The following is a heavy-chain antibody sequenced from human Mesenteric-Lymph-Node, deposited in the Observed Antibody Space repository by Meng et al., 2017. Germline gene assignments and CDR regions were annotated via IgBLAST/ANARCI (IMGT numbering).Heavy chain of an antibody. D-gene: IGHD6-13*01. CDR3: ARARIAAAGHPALGY. Sequence: VQLQQLGEGLLRPSETLSLTGAVYGGSFSGYYWSWIRQPPGKGLEWIGEINHSGSTNYNPSLKSRVTISVDTSKNQFSLKLSSVTAADTAVYYCARARIAAAGHPALGYWGQGTLVTVSS. V-gene: IGHV4-34*01. CDR1: GGSFSGYY. J-gene: IGHJ4*02. CDR2: INHSGST.